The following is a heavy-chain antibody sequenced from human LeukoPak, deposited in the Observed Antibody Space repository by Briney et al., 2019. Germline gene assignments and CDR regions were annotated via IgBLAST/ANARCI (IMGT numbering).Heavy chain of an antibody. Sequence: VASVKVSCKASGYTFTSYGISWVRQAPGQGLEWMGWISAYNDNTNYAQKLQGRVTMTTDTSTSTAYMELRSLRSDDTAVYYCARDGVQYSSGWFWFDPWGQGTLVTVSS. J-gene: IGHJ5*02. V-gene: IGHV1-18*01. CDR2: ISAYNDNT. CDR1: GYTFTSYG. CDR3: ARDGVQYSSGWFWFDP. D-gene: IGHD6-19*01.